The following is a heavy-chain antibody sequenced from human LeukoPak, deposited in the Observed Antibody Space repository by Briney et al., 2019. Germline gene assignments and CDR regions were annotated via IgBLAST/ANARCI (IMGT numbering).Heavy chain of an antibody. D-gene: IGHD2-15*01. V-gene: IGHV1-8*01. Sequence: ASVKVSCKASGYTFTSYDINWVRQATGQGLEWMGWMNHNSGNTGYAQKFQGRVTMTRNTSISTAYMELSSLRSEDTAVYYCARVARGPYCSGGSCYSEQYFQHWGQGTLVTVSS. CDR3: ARVARGPYCSGGSCYSEQYFQH. CDR2: MNHNSGNT. J-gene: IGHJ1*01. CDR1: GYTFTSYD.